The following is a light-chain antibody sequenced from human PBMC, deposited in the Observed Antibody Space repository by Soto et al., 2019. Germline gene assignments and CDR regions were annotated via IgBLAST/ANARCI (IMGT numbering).Light chain of an antibody. CDR2: GAS. CDR3: QYYGSSPPTT. V-gene: IGKV3-20*01. CDR1: QSVTSTY. Sequence: EIVMTQSPTTVSVSPGERAILSCRASQSVTSTYIAWYQQKPGQAPRLLIYGASSRATGIPDRFSGSGSGTDFTLSICRLEAEDFAVYYCQYYGSSPPTTFGQGTKLEIK. J-gene: IGKJ2*01.